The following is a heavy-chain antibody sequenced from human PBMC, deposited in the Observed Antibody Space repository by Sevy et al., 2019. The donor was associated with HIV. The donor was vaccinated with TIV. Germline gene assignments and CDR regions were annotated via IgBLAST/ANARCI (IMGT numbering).Heavy chain of an antibody. V-gene: IGHV3-9*01. CDR2: ISWNSYRI. CDR3: AKDMGGIETLDYYSYYGMDV. D-gene: IGHD2-21*01. CDR1: GFRFDDYA. J-gene: IGHJ6*02. Sequence: GGSLRLSCAASGFRFDDYAMHWVRQVPGKSPEWVSGISWNSYRIDYADSVRGRFTISRDNAKNSLSLQMNSLRVEDTAVYYCAKDMGGIETLDYYSYYGMDVWGQGTTVTVSS.